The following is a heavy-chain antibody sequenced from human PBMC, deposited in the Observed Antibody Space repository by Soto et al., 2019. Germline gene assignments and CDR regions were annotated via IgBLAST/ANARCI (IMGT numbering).Heavy chain of an antibody. J-gene: IGHJ5*02. V-gene: IGHV4-59*01. Sequence: PSETLSLTCTVSGGSISSYYWSWIRQPPGKGLEWIGYIYYSGSTNYNPSLKSRVTISVDTSKNQFSLKLSSVTAADTAVYYCARDRLLVGLGWFDPWGQGTLVTVSS. CDR3: ARDRLLVGLGWFDP. CDR2: IYYSGST. CDR1: GGSISSYY. D-gene: IGHD2-21*02.